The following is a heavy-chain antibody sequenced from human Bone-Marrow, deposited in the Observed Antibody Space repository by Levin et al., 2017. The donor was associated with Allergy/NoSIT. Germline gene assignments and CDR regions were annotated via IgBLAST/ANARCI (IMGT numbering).Heavy chain of an antibody. CDR1: GFTFSSYS. J-gene: IGHJ6*02. V-gene: IGHV3-21*01. CDR3: ARGISRRAYYYYGMDV. D-gene: IGHD3-3*02. CDR2: ISSSSSYI. Sequence: GGSLRLSCAASGFTFSSYSMNWVRQAPGKGLEWVSSISSSSSYIYYADSVKGRFTISRDNAKNSLYLQMNSLRAEDTAVYYCARGISRRAYYYYGMDVWGQGTTVTVSS.